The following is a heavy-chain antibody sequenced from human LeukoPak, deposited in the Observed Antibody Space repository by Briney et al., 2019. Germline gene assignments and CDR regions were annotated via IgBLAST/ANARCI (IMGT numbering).Heavy chain of an antibody. D-gene: IGHD2-2*02. CDR1: GFTFSSYG. V-gene: IGHV3-48*01. CDR3: ARAGRMGCSSTSCYKGDYYYYYMDV. J-gene: IGHJ6*03. Sequence: GGSLRLSCAASGFTFSSYGMNWVRQAPGKGLEWVSYISSSSSTIYYADSVKGRFTISRDNAENSLYLQMNSLRAEDTAVYYCARAGRMGCSSTSCYKGDYYYYYMDVWGKGTTVTVSS. CDR2: ISSSSSTI.